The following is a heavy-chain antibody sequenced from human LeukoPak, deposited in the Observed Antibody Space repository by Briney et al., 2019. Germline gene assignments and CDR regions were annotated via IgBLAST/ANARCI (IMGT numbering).Heavy chain of an antibody. Sequence: GGSLRLSRAASGFTFSSYWMHWVRQTPGKGLVWVSRIDRDGNITSYADSVKGRFTISRDNAKNTLYLQMNSLRAEDTAVYYCARISYDSSGYYDYWGQGTLVTVSS. V-gene: IGHV3-74*01. CDR3: ARISYDSSGYYDY. D-gene: IGHD3-22*01. CDR1: GFTFSSYW. J-gene: IGHJ4*02. CDR2: IDRDGNIT.